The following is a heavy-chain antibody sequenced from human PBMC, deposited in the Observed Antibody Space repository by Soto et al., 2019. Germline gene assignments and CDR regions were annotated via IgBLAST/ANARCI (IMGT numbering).Heavy chain of an antibody. D-gene: IGHD4-17*01. Sequence: SGTLFLTCPIHCFSIGSYCWIWIRQPPGKGLEWIGYIYYSGSTNYNPSLKSRVTISVDTSKNQFSLKLSSVTAADTAVYYCARLYGLDAFDIWGQGTMVT. J-gene: IGHJ3*02. CDR2: IYYSGST. CDR3: ARLYGLDAFDI. CDR1: CFSIGSYC. V-gene: IGHV4-59*01.